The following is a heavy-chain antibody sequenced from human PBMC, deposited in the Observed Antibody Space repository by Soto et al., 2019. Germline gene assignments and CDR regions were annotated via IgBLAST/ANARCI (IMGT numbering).Heavy chain of an antibody. D-gene: IGHD3-16*01. J-gene: IGHJ6*03. CDR1: GGSISSYY. V-gene: IGHV4-39*01. Sequence: SETLSLTCTVSGGSISSYYWSWIRQPPGKGLEWIGSIYYSGSTYYNPSLKSRVTISVDTSKNQFSLKLSSVTAADTAVYYCARVRQEEYSVWYYYMDVWGKGTAVTVSS. CDR2: IYYSGST. CDR3: ARVRQEEYSVWYYYMDV.